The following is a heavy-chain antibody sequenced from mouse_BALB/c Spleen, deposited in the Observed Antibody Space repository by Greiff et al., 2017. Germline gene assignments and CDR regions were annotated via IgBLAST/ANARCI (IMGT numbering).Heavy chain of an antibody. CDR3: ARDTTVVEMDY. D-gene: IGHD1-1*01. CDR2: IRNKANGYTT. V-gene: IGHV7-3*02. Sequence: EVKLMESGGGLVQPGGSLRLSCATSGFTFTDYYMSWVRQPPGKALEWLGFIRNKANGYTTEYSASVKGRFTISRDNSQSILYLQMNTLRAEDSATYYCARDTTVVEMDYWGQGTSVTVSS. CDR1: GFTFTDYY. J-gene: IGHJ4*01.